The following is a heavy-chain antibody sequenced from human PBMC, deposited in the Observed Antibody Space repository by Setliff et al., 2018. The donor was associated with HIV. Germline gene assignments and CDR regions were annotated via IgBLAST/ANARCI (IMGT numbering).Heavy chain of an antibody. Sequence: ASVKVSCKASGYTFTGYYMHWVRQAPGQGLEWMGRINPNSGGTNYAQKFQGRVTMTRYTSISTAYMELSRLRSDDTDGYYCARGPRCTNGVCYYYFDYWGQGTLVTVSS. CDR2: INPNSGGT. V-gene: IGHV1-2*05. CDR1: GYTFTGYY. J-gene: IGHJ4*02. D-gene: IGHD2-8*01. CDR3: ARGPRCTNGVCYYYFDY.